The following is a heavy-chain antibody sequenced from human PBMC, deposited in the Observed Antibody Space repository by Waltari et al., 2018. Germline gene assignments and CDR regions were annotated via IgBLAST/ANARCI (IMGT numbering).Heavy chain of an antibody. J-gene: IGHJ5*02. CDR2: IYHSDTG. CDR1: GASITYGFY. CDR3: ARDRTRRLDP. D-gene: IGHD6-25*01. Sequence: QVQLQESGPGLVKPSETLSLTCSVSGASITYGFYWAWIRQPPGKGLEYIGNIYHSDTGDYNPSLQSRVTMSVDTSKNQFSLELRSVTGADTAIYYCARDRTRRLDPWGQGILVTVSS. V-gene: IGHV4-38-2*02.